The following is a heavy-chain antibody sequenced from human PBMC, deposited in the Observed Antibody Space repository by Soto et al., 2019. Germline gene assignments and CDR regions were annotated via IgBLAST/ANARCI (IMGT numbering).Heavy chain of an antibody. CDR3: ARDPSPYYDFWSGYPTDAFDI. J-gene: IGHJ3*02. CDR1: GFTFSSYW. V-gene: IGHV3-7*01. Sequence: EVQLVESGGGLVQPGGSLRLSCAASGFTFSSYWMSWVRQAPGKGLEWVANIKQDGSEKYYVDSVKGRFTISRDNAKNSLYLQINSLRAEDTAVYYCARDPSPYYDFWSGYPTDAFDIWGQGTMVTVSS. D-gene: IGHD3-3*01. CDR2: IKQDGSEK.